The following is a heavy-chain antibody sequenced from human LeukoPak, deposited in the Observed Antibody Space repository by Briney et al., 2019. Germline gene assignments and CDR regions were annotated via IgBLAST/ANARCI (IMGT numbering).Heavy chain of an antibody. CDR3: ARDDARYSYGYGEDY. J-gene: IGHJ4*02. Sequence: SETLSLTCTVSGGSISSSSYYWGWIRQPPGKGLEWVGSIYYSGSTYYNPSLKSRVTISVDTSKNQFSLKLSSVTAADTAVYYCARDDARYSYGYGEDYWGQGTLVTVSS. V-gene: IGHV4-39*07. CDR1: GGSISSSSYY. D-gene: IGHD5-18*01. CDR2: IYYSGST.